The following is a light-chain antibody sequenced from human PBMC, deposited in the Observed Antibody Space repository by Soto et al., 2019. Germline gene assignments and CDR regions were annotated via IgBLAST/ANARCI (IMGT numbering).Light chain of an antibody. V-gene: IGLV2-18*01. CDR1: STDFVSYNR. CDR2: EAS. CDR3: SLYTSENTYV. J-gene: IGLJ1*01. Sequence: QSALTQPPSVSGSPGQSVTISCTGTSTDFVSYNRVSWYQHPPGTAPKLIIYEASTRPSGLPDRFSGSKSGNTPSLTISGLPAADEVDYYCSLYTSENTYVFGTGTKVTVL.